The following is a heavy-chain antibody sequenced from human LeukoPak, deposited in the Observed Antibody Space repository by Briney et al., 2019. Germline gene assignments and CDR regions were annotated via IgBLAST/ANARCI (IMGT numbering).Heavy chain of an antibody. CDR1: GCTFDDYA. CDR2: ISWNSGSI. J-gene: IGHJ5*02. Sequence: GGSLRLSCAASGCTFDDYAMHWVRQAPGKGLEWVSGISWNSGSIGYADSVKGRFTISRDNAKNTLYLQIGSLRADDTAVYYFTRMSREAPGLPDLWAQGPLVTV. V-gene: IGHV3-9*01. D-gene: IGHD5-24*01. CDR3: TRMSREAPGLPDL.